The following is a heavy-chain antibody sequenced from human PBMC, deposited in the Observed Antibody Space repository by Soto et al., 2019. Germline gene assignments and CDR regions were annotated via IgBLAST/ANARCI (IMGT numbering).Heavy chain of an antibody. Sequence: EVQLVESGGVVVQPGGSLRLSCAASGFTFDDYTMHWVRQAPGKGLEWVSLISWDGGTTYYADSVKGRFTISRDNSKTALYLHMHSLRTEDTALYYCAKDSGGSSWWSGSYYAMDVWGQGTTVTVSS. CDR1: GFTFDDYT. CDR2: ISWDGGTT. CDR3: AKDSGGSSWWSGSYYAMDV. D-gene: IGHD6-13*01. V-gene: IGHV3-43*01. J-gene: IGHJ6*02.